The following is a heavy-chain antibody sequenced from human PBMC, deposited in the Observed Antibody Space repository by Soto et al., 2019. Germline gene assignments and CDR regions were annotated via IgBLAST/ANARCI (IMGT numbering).Heavy chain of an antibody. CDR1: GYTFTSYG. V-gene: IGHV1-18*01. CDR3: ARDDYVWASYRYTGYYYYGMDV. CDR2: ISAYNGNT. D-gene: IGHD3-16*02. J-gene: IGHJ6*02. Sequence: QVQLVQSGAEVKKPGASVKVSCKASGYTFTSYGISWVRQAPGQGLEWMGWISAYNGNTNYAQKLQGRVTMTTDTSTSTAYMELRSLRSDDTAVYYCARDDYVWASYRYTGYYYYGMDVWGQGTTVTVSS.